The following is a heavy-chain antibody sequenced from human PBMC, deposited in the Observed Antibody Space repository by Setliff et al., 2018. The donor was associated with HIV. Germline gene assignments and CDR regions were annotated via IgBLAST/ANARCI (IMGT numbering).Heavy chain of an antibody. Sequence: GSLRLSCKTSGFTFGHYWMSWVRQAPGEGLEWVANIKEDGSEKYYVDSVKGRFTVSRGNTKTSLYLQMNNLTVADTAVYYCARASCGGDCYIDWGQGALVTVSS. CDR1: GFTFGHYW. D-gene: IGHD2-21*02. CDR3: ARASCGGDCYID. J-gene: IGHJ4*02. CDR2: IKEDGSEK. V-gene: IGHV3-7*05.